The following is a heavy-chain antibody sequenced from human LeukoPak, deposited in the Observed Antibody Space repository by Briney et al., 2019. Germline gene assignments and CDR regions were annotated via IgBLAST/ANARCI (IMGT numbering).Heavy chain of an antibody. CDR1: GFTFSSYG. J-gene: IGHJ6*03. Sequence: GGSLRLSCAASGFTFSSYGMHWVRQAPGKGLEWVAFIRYDGSNKYYADSVKGRFTISRDNSKNTLYLQMNSQRAEDTAVYYCAKEGGPAGFYYYYYMDVWGKGTTVTVSS. CDR2: IRYDGSNK. CDR3: AKEGGPAGFYYYYYMDV. V-gene: IGHV3-30*02.